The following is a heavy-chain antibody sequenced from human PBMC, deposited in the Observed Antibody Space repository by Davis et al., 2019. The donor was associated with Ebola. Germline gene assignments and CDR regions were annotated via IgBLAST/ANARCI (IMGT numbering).Heavy chain of an antibody. CDR2: VWADGGTK. CDR3: AKAILSDTELIWSHYGLDV. CDR1: GFTFNTYG. V-gene: IGHV3-30*02. D-gene: IGHD1-26*01. J-gene: IGHJ6*02. Sequence: PGGSLRLSCAASGFTFNTYGMHWVRQAPGKGLEWVAVVWADGGTKYYVDSVKGRFTISRDNSKNTLHLQMNSLRAEDTAVYYCAKAILSDTELIWSHYGLDVWGQGTTVTVSS.